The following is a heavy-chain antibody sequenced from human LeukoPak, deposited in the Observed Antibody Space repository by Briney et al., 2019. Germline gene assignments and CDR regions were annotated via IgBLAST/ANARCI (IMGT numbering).Heavy chain of an antibody. Sequence: SETLSLTCTVSGQSIINNYYWGWIRQSPGKGLEWIGSIHHSGNRFESGSTHYNPSLRSRVTVSADPSKDEFSLTLRSVTAADTAVYFCARNASSGFFNAWGRGTLVTVSS. D-gene: IGHD6-25*01. J-gene: IGHJ1*01. CDR3: ARNASSGFFNA. CDR1: GQSIINNYY. CDR2: IHHSGNRFESGST. V-gene: IGHV4-38-2*02.